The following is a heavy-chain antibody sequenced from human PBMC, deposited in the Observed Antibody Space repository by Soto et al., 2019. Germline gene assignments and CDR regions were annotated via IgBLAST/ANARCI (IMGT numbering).Heavy chain of an antibody. CDR3: ARYPTDVIKTYIAVAGGDFDY. D-gene: IGHD6-19*01. CDR2: INSDGSST. Sequence: GGSLRLSCAASGFTFSSYWMHWVRQAPGKGLVWVSRINSDGSSTSYADSVKGRFTISRDNAKNTLYLQMNSLRAEDTAVYYCARYPTDVIKTYIAVAGGDFDYWGQGTLVTVSS. V-gene: IGHV3-74*01. J-gene: IGHJ4*02. CDR1: GFTFSSYW.